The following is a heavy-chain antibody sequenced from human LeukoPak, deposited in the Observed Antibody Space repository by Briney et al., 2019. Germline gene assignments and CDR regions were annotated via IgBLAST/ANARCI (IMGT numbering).Heavy chain of an antibody. V-gene: IGHV5-51*01. CDR3: ARRGGGEGPFDY. D-gene: IGHD3-10*01. J-gene: IGHJ4*02. CDR2: IYPGDSDT. Sequence: HGESLKISCKASGYSFTSYWIGWVRQMPGKGLEWMGIIYPGDSDTRYSPSSQGQVTISADKSITTASPQWSSLKASDTAMYYCARRGGGEGPFDYWGQGTLVTVSS. CDR1: GYSFTSYW.